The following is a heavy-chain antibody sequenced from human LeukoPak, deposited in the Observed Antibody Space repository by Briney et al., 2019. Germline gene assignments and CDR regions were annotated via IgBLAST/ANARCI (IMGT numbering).Heavy chain of an antibody. CDR1: GITLSDYW. Sequence: KSGGSLRLSCAASGITLSDYWMYWVRQGPGKGLEWISSISHSSNYKYYADSVRGRFTISRDNAMNSLFLQMNSLSAEDTAVYYCARGLRSCNNARCHPTWFDPWGQGVQVTVAS. J-gene: IGHJ5*02. CDR3: ARGLRSCNNARCHPTWFDP. CDR2: ISHSSNYK. D-gene: IGHD2-8*01. V-gene: IGHV3-21*06.